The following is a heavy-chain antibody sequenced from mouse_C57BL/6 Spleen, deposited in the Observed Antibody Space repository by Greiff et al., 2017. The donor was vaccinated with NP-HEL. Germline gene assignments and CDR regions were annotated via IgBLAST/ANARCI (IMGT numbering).Heavy chain of an antibody. CDR1: GFNIKNTY. CDR2: IDPANGYT. Sequence: EVQLQQSVAELVRPGASVKLSCTASGFNIKNTYMPWVKQRPEQGLEWIGRIDPANGYTNYPPKFQGKATITADTSSNTAYLQLSSLTSEDTDIYYCASPFYGSSYNFGYWGQGTTLTVSS. CDR3: ASPFYGSSYNFGY. V-gene: IGHV14-3*01. J-gene: IGHJ2*01. D-gene: IGHD1-1*01.